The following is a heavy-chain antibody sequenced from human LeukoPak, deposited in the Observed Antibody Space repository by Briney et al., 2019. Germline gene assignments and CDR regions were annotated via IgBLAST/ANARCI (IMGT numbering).Heavy chain of an antibody. V-gene: IGHV3-7*01. J-gene: IGHJ4*02. Sequence: GGSLRLSCATSGFTFSSYWMSWVRKAPGKELERVANINQDGSEKYYVDSVKGRFTISRDSAKNSLYLQMNSLRAEDTAVYFCARGTTDLDHWGQGTLVTVSS. CDR3: ARGTTDLDH. D-gene: IGHD1-1*01. CDR2: INQDGSEK. CDR1: GFTFSSYW.